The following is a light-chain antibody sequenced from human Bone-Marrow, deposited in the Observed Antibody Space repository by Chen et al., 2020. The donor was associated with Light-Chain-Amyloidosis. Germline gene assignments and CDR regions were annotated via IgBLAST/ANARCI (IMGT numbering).Light chain of an antibody. CDR3: PVWDRSSDRPV. CDR1: NVGSTT. V-gene: IGLV3-21*02. CDR2: ADS. J-gene: IGLJ3*02. Sequence: SYVLTQPSSVSVAPGQTATIACGGNNVGSTTVHWYQQTPGQAPLLVVYADSDRPSGIPERLSGSNSGNTASLTISRVEAGDEADYYCPVWDRSSDRPVFGGGTKLTVL.